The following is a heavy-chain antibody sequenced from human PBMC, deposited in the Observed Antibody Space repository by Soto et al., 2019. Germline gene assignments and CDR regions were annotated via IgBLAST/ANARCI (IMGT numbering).Heavy chain of an antibody. Sequence: QVQLVESGGGVVQPGRSLRLSCVASGFTFSSYAIHWVRQAPGKGLEWVAVISYDGSNKFYADSVKGRFTISRDNSKNTLYLHMNSLNTEDTAVYYCAKDVTVDIVNTPGYWGPGTLVTVSS. V-gene: IGHV3-30*18. CDR3: AKDVTVDIVNTPGY. CDR2: ISYDGSNK. J-gene: IGHJ4*02. CDR1: GFTFSSYA. D-gene: IGHD5-12*01.